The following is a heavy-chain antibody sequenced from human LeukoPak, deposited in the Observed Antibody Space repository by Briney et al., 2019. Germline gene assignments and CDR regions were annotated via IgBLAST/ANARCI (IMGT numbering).Heavy chain of an antibody. Sequence: SETLSLTCAVSGVSFSNYYWSCVRQSPRQGLEWIGEINHSGYTNYNPSLKSRVTMSIDTSKNQFSLMLTSVTAADAGVYYCTRAVAGHPDWGQGTLVTVSS. J-gene: IGHJ4*02. D-gene: IGHD6-19*01. V-gene: IGHV4-34*01. CDR2: INHSGYT. CDR1: GVSFSNYY. CDR3: TRAVAGHPD.